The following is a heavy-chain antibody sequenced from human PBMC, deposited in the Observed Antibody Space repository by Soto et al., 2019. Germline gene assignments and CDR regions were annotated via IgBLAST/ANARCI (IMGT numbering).Heavy chain of an antibody. D-gene: IGHD3-3*01. CDR2: ISGSGGST. Sequence: GGSLRLSWSASGVTFSSYAMSWVRQAPGKGLEWVSAISGSGGSTYYADSVKGRFTISRDNSKNTLYLQMNSLRAEDTAVYYCAKIQPPFTRAGYFDYWGKGTLVPVSS. CDR3: AKIQPPFTRAGYFDY. V-gene: IGHV3-23*01. J-gene: IGHJ4*02. CDR1: GVTFSSYA.